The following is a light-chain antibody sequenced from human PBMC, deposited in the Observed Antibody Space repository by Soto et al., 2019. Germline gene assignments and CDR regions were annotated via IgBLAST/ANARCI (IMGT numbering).Light chain of an antibody. J-gene: IGLJ2*01. V-gene: IGLV7-43*01. CDR3: LLYYGGQLGV. Sequence: QAVVTQEPSLTVSPGGKVTLTCATSTGAVTSGYYPNWFQQKPGQAPRALIYSTNHKYSWTPARFSGSLLGGKAALTLSGVQPEDEADYYCLLYYGGQLGVFGGGTKLTVL. CDR1: TGAVTSGYY. CDR2: STN.